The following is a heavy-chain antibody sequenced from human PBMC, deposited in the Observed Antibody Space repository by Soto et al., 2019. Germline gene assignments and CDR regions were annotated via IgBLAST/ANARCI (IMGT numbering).Heavy chain of an antibody. Sequence: EVQLLESGGGLVQPGGSLRLSCAASGFTFSSYAMSWVHQAPGTGLEWVSAISGSGGSTYYADSVKGRFTISRDNPKNTLYLQMNSRRAEDTALYYCAKAAPSSSPYDYWGQGTLVTVSS. J-gene: IGHJ4*02. D-gene: IGHD6-6*01. V-gene: IGHV3-23*01. CDR3: AKAAPSSSPYDY. CDR1: GFTFSSYA. CDR2: ISGSGGST.